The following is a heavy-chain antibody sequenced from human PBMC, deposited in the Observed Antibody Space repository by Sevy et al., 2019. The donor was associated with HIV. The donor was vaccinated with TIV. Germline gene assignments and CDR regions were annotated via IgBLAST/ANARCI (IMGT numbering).Heavy chain of an antibody. CDR2: MNPDSGDT. D-gene: IGHD3-3*01. CDR3: TRAPVVYYFLGL. CDR1: GYTFTDYY. Sequence: ASVKVSCKASGYTFTDYYIHWVRQAPGQGLEWMGWMNPDSGDTNYAQRFQGRVTMTRDTSISTAYMQLSRVRSDDTAVYYCTRAPVVYYFLGLWGQGTLVTVSS. J-gene: IGHJ4*02. V-gene: IGHV1-2*02.